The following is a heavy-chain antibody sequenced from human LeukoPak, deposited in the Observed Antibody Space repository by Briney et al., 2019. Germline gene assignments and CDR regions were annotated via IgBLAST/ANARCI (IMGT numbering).Heavy chain of an antibody. CDR3: ARGIHFDY. Sequence: GGSLRLSCTASGFTFSSYAMSWVRQAPGKGLEWVSAVSQNGDSTYYADSVKGRFTISRDNAKSSLSLQMYSLRAEDTAVYYCARGIHFDYWGQGSLVTVSS. J-gene: IGHJ4*02. V-gene: IGHV3-23*01. CDR1: GFTFSSYA. D-gene: IGHD6-13*01. CDR2: VSQNGDST.